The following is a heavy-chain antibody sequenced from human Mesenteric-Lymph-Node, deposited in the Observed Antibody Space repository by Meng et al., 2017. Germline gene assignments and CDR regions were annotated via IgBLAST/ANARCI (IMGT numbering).Heavy chain of an antibody. D-gene: IGHD5-24*01. CDR2: IWYDGSNK. J-gene: IGHJ4*02. CDR3: VRELQLGY. CDR1: GFTFSSYG. Sequence: LGASGGFLVQPGGSLGLSCEASGFTFSSYGMHWVRQAPGKGLGWVAVIWYDGSNKYYADSVKGRFTISRDDAKNSLYLQMNSLRAEDTAVYYCVRELQLGYWGQGTLVTVSS. V-gene: IGHV3-33*01.